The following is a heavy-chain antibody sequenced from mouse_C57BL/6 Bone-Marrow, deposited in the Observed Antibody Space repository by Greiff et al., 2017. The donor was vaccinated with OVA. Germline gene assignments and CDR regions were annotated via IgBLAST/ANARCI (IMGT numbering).Heavy chain of an antibody. V-gene: IGHV5-9-1*02. Sequence: EVMLVESGEGLVKPGGSLKLSCAASGFTFSSYAMSWVRQTPEKRLEWVAYISSGGDYIYYADTVKGRFTISRDNARNTLYLQMSSLKSEDTAMYYCTRVSPQLVAYWGQGTLVTVSA. CDR3: TRVSPQLVAY. CDR1: GFTFSSYA. CDR2: ISSGGDYI. J-gene: IGHJ3*01. D-gene: IGHD4-1*02.